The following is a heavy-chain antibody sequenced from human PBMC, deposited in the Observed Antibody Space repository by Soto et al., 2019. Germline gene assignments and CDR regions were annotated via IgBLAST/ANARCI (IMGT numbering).Heavy chain of an antibody. CDR1: GFTFSTYG. CDR2: ISYDGSNK. Sequence: QVQLVESGGGVVRPGRSLRLSCAASGFTFSTYGMYWVRQAPGKGLEWVAVISYDGSNKYYADSVKGRFTISRDNSKNTLFLQMNSLRAEDTAVYYCVKAAQDTSLRLGDYWGQGTLVTVSS. D-gene: IGHD5-18*01. V-gene: IGHV3-30*18. J-gene: IGHJ4*02. CDR3: VKAAQDTSLRLGDY.